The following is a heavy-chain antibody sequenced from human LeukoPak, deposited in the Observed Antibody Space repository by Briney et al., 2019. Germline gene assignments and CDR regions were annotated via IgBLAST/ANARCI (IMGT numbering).Heavy chain of an antibody. Sequence: SGTLSLTCMHSGDSLISYYCSSMRQPPERRLEWVGYIYYSGTTNYNPSLKSRATIAVDTSKNQLSLKLGSVTAADTAVYYCARHSSLPHFDHWGQGSLVTVSS. CDR2: IYYSGTT. CDR3: ARHSSLPHFDH. V-gene: IGHV4-59*01. J-gene: IGHJ4*02. CDR1: GDSLISYY.